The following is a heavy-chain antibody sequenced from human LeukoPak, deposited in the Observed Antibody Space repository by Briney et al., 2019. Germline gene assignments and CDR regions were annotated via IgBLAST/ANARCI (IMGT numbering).Heavy chain of an antibody. J-gene: IGHJ4*02. CDR1: GYTFTGYY. D-gene: IGHD2-15*01. CDR3: ARTVAVVAAPDY. Sequence: ASVKVSCKASGYTFTGYYMHWVRQAPGQGLEWMGRINPNSGGTNYAQKFQGRVTMTRDTSISTAYMELSRLRSDDTAVYYCARTVAVVAAPDYWGQGTLVTVSS. CDR2: INPNSGGT. V-gene: IGHV1-2*06.